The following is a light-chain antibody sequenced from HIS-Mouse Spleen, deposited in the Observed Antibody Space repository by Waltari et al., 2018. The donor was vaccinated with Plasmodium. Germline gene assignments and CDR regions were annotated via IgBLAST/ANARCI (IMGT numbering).Light chain of an antibody. V-gene: IGLV3-27*01. CDR2: KDS. CDR3: YSAADNNWV. CDR1: VLAKKY. Sequence: SYELTPPSSVSVSPGQTARITCPGDVLAKKYARWFQQKTGQAPVLVIYKDSERPSGIPERFSGSSSGTTVTLTISGAQVEDEADYYCYSAADNNWVFGGGTKLTVL. J-gene: IGLJ3*02.